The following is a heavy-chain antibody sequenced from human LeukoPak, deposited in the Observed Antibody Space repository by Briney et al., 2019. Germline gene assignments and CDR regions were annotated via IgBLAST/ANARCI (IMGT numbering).Heavy chain of an antibody. Sequence: GSLRLSCAASGFTFSRYAMSLVRQAPGKGLEGVSAIRDSGSSTHYADSVKGRFTTSRDNSKNTLFLQMNSLRAEDTAIYYCAKYGPQDSGSSHFDYWGQGALVTVSS. J-gene: IGHJ4*02. CDR3: AKYGPQDSGSSHFDY. CDR1: GFTFSRYA. V-gene: IGHV3-23*01. CDR2: IRDSGSST. D-gene: IGHD1-26*01.